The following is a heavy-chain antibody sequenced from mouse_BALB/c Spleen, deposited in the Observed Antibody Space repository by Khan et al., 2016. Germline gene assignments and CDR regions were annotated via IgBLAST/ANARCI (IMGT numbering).Heavy chain of an antibody. CDR1: GYSITSGYY. V-gene: IGHV3-6*02. Sequence: VQLKESGPGLVKPSQSLSLTCSVTGYSITSGYYWNWIRQFPGNNLEWMGYISYDGSNNYNPSLKNRISIARATSKNQFFLKLNSVTTEDTATYYCARLRRVYAMDYWGPGTSVTVSS. J-gene: IGHJ4*01. CDR3: ARLRRVYAMDY. D-gene: IGHD2-12*01. CDR2: ISYDGSN.